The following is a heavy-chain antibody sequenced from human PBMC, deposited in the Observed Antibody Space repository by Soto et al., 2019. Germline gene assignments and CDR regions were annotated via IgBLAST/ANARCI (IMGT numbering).Heavy chain of an antibody. CDR3: ARGNLDV. CDR2: TSNDGSNT. Sequence: QVQVVESGGGVVQPGKSLRLSCAASAFTLSKFVMHRVRQAPGRGLEWVAVTSNDGSNTFYADSVKGRFTISRDNSKNTVYLQMNSLRTEDTAVYYCARGNLDVWGQGTTVTVSS. J-gene: IGHJ6*02. CDR1: AFTLSKFV. V-gene: IGHV3-30-3*01. D-gene: IGHD1-7*01.